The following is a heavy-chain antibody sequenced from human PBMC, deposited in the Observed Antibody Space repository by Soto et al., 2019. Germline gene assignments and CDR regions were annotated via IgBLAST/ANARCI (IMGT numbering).Heavy chain of an antibody. J-gene: IGHJ4*02. CDR1: GFTFSSYS. CDR2: ISSSSSTI. V-gene: IGHV3-48*02. D-gene: IGHD4-17*01. CDR3: ARDVASPSSLRARKFDY. Sequence: GSLRLSCAASGFTFSSYSMNWVCQAPGKGLEWVSYISSSSSTIYYADSVKGRFTISRDNAKNSLYLQMNSLRDEDTAVNYCARDVASPSSLRARKFDYWGQGTLVTVSS.